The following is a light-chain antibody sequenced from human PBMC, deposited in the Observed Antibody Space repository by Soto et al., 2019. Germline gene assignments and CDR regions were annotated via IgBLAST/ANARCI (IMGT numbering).Light chain of an antibody. V-gene: IGKV1-33*01. CDR2: GAS. Sequence: DIQMTQSPSSLSASVGDRVTITCQASKDIKNYLNWYQQKPGKAPKLLIYGASILETGVPSRFSGRGSGSDFTVTISSLQPEEIATYYCQHYDDLPWAFGQGTKVAIK. J-gene: IGKJ1*01. CDR1: KDIKNY. CDR3: QHYDDLPWA.